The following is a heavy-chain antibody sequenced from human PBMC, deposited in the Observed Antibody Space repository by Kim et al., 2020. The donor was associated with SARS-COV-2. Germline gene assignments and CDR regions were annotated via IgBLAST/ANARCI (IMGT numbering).Heavy chain of an antibody. CDR3: ARAHYDSRGYLDYFDY. D-gene: IGHD3-22*01. Sequence: KSQGRVTMTRDTSTSTVYMELSSLRSEDTAVYYCARAHYDSRGYLDYFDYWGQGTLVTVSS. V-gene: IGHV1-46*01. J-gene: IGHJ4*02.